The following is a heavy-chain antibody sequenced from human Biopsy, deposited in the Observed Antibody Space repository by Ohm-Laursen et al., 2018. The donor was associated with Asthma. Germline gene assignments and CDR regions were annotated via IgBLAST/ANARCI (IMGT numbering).Heavy chain of an antibody. Sequence: SLRLSCAASGFTFSNYAMSWARQAPGKGLEWVSVIYRGGTSHTADSVRGRFTISRDYSKNTLYLQMHSLRAEDTAVYYCARGDSSNWSHYYFDYWGQGTLVTVSS. CDR3: ARGDSSNWSHYYFDY. CDR1: GFTFSNYA. J-gene: IGHJ4*02. CDR2: IYRGGTS. V-gene: IGHV3-23*03. D-gene: IGHD3-22*01.